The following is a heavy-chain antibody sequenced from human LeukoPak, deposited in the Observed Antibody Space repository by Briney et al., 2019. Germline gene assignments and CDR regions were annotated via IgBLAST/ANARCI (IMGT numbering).Heavy chain of an antibody. V-gene: IGHV4-34*01. CDR2: INHSGST. CDR1: GGSFSGYY. J-gene: IGHJ3*02. D-gene: IGHD5-12*01. Sequence: SETLSLTCAVYGGSFSGYYWSWIRQPPGKGLEWIGEINHSGSTNYNPSLKSRVTISVDTSKNQFSLKLSSVTAADTAVYYCARAPYASDIGDAFDIWGRGTMVTVSS. CDR3: ARAPYASDIGDAFDI.